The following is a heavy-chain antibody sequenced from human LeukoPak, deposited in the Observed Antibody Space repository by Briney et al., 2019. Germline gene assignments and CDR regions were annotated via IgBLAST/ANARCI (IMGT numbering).Heavy chain of an antibody. CDR3: ANYDGAPRS. D-gene: IGHD3-16*01. Sequence: PSETLSLTCSVSGVLIRTYYWTWLRQPPGKGLEWIGYIYHTGSTNYNPSLKSRVTLSIDTSRSQFSLRLTSVTAADTAVYYCANYDGAPRSWGQGTLVTVSS. J-gene: IGHJ4*02. CDR1: GVLIRTYY. V-gene: IGHV4-59*08. CDR2: IYHTGST.